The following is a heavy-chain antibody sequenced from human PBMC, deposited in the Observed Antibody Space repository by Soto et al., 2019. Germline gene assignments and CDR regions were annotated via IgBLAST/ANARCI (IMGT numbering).Heavy chain of an antibody. J-gene: IGHJ4*02. CDR3: VRDEVAPGVLFDH. V-gene: IGHV3-21*04. D-gene: IGHD2-8*01. CDR2: ISSSSSYI. Sequence: GGSLRLSCAASGFTFSSYSMNWVRQAPGKGLEWVSSISSSSSYIYYADSVKGRFTISRDNAKNSVYLQMNSLRAEDTAVYYCVRDEVAPGVLFDHWGQGTPVTVSS. CDR1: GFTFSSYS.